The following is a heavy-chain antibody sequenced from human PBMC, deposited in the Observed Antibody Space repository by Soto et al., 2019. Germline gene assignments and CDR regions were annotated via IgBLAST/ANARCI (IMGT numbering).Heavy chain of an antibody. CDR3: AHPRGYGVFDAVDI. CDR1: GFTFSDYA. D-gene: IGHD4-17*01. J-gene: IGHJ3*02. CDR2: VDSSHGA. Sequence: GGSLRLSCQASGFTFSDYAMSRVRQAPGKGLEWVSLVDSSHGAYYADSVKGRFTVSRDNSKNTLYLQMNSLRAEDTALYYCAHPRGYGVFDAVDIWGQGTMVTVSS. V-gene: IGHV3-23*01.